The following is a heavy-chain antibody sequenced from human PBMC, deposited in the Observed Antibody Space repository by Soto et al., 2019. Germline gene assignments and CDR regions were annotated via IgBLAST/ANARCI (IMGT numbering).Heavy chain of an antibody. V-gene: IGHV3-23*01. CDR3: AKYYGDRQTDY. J-gene: IGHJ4*02. CDR2: ISGSGGRT. D-gene: IGHD4-17*01. CDR1: GFTFSIYA. Sequence: GGSLRLSCAAPGFTFSIYAVSWVRQAPGKGLEWVSAISGSGGRTDYADSVKGRFTISRDNSKNTLYLQMNSLRAEDTAVYYCAKYYGDRQTDYWGQGTLVTVSS.